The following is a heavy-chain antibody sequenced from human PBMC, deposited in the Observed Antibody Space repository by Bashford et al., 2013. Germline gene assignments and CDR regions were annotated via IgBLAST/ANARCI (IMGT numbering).Heavy chain of an antibody. CDR2: IYTSGST. J-gene: IGHJ4*02. D-gene: IGHD4-17*01. V-gene: IGHV4-4*07. CDR1: GDSISSYY. CDR3: ASRGRDYGDYAI. Sequence: SETLSLTCTVSGDSISSYYWSWIRQPAGKGLEWIGRIYTSGSTYYNPSLKSRVTLSVDTSKNQFSLNLSSVTAADTAVYYCASRGRDYGDYAIWGQGTLVTVSS.